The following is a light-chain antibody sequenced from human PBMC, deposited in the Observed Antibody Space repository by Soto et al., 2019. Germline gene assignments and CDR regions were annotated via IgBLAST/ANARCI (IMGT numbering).Light chain of an antibody. CDR3: HQRNNWPPGT. J-gene: IGKJ1*01. CDR1: QSVATY. CDR2: DAS. V-gene: IGKV3-11*01. Sequence: DIVLTQSPVTLSLSLGERATLSCRASQSVATYLAWYQQKPGKAPRLLIFDASSRATGVPARFSGSGSGTDFILIISSREHEDFAASYYHQRNNWPPGTFGQGTKVEIK.